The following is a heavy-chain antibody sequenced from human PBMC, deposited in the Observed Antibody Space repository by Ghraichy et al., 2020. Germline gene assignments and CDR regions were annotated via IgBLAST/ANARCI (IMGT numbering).Heavy chain of an antibody. CDR1: GFTFSDFY. CDR2: ITNSGNII. V-gene: IGHV3-11*01. CDR3: TREGRSGYGLDY. D-gene: IGHD3-3*01. Sequence: GGSLRLSCAASGFTFSDFYMTWIRQAPGKGLEWLSYITNSGNIIYYADSVRGRFTVSRDNAKNSLYLQMNSLRGEDTAVYYCTREGRSGYGLDYWGQGTLVTVSS. J-gene: IGHJ4*02.